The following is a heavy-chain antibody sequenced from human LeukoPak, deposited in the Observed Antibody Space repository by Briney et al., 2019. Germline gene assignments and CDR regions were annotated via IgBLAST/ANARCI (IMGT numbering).Heavy chain of an antibody. CDR3: ARDSGDYLDY. J-gene: IGHJ4*02. V-gene: IGHV1-18*04. CDR1: GYTFTSYY. D-gene: IGHD3-10*01. CDR2: ISAYNGNT. Sequence: ASVKVSCKASGYTFTSYYIHWVRQAPRQGLEWMGWISAYNGNTNYAQKLQGRVTMTTDTSTSTAYMELRSLRSDDTAVYYCARDSGDYLDYWGQGTLVTVSP.